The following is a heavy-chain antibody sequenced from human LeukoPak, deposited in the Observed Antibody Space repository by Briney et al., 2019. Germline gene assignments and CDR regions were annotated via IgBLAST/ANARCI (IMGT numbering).Heavy chain of an antibody. CDR1: GGSISSYY. J-gene: IGHJ3*02. V-gene: IGHV4-59*08. Sequence: PSETLSLTCTVSGGSISSYYWSWIRQPPGKGLEWIGYIYYSGSTNYNPSLKSRVTISVDTSKNQFSLKLSSVTAADTAVYYCARGLRGPYYYGSGSPAAGGEHAFDIWGQGTMVTVSS. D-gene: IGHD3-10*01. CDR2: IYYSGST. CDR3: ARGLRGPYYYGSGSPAAGGEHAFDI.